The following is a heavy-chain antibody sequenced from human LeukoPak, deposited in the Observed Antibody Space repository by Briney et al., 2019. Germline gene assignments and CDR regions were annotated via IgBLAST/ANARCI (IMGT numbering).Heavy chain of an antibody. Sequence: ASVKVSCKAAGYTFTSYGLTWVRQAPGQGLEWMGWINPNSGGTNYAQKFQGRVTMTRDTSISTAYMELSSLRSEDTAVYYCATYHFLDSSGFSYWGQGTLVTVSS. D-gene: IGHD6-19*01. CDR1: GYTFTSYG. J-gene: IGHJ4*02. CDR3: ATYHFLDSSGFSY. CDR2: INPNSGGT. V-gene: IGHV1-2*02.